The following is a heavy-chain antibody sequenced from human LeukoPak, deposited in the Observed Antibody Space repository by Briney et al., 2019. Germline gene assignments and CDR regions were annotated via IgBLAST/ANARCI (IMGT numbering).Heavy chain of an antibody. CDR3: ARQNYGDYAPFAY. D-gene: IGHD4-17*01. V-gene: IGHV5-51*01. CDR1: GYSFTNYW. J-gene: IGHJ4*02. Sequence: HGESLKISCKGSGYSFTNYWIGWVRQMPGKGLEWMGIIYPGDSDTRYSPSFQGQVTISADKSISTAYLQWSSLKASDTAMYYCARQNYGDYAPFAYWGQGTLVTVSS. CDR2: IYPGDSDT.